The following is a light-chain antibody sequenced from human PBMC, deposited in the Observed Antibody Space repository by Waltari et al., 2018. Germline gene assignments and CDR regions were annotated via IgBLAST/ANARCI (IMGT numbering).Light chain of an antibody. CDR2: GSS. Sequence: DIQMTQYPSSLSASVGDTVTISCRPSQYIGGYLNWYQLKGGKAPKLLIAGSSRLQDGVPSRFTGSGSGTDFTLTISSLHSDDFAIYVCQQSFIPPWTFGQGTKVDI. CDR1: QYIGGY. J-gene: IGKJ1*01. V-gene: IGKV1-39*01. CDR3: QQSFIPPWT.